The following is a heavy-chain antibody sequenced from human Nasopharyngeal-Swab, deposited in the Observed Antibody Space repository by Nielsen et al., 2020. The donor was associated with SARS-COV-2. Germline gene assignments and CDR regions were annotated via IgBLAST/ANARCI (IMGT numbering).Heavy chain of an antibody. CDR2: IYHSGST. V-gene: IGHV4-4*02. D-gene: IGHD3-22*01. J-gene: IGHJ6*03. CDR3: ASPQGSSGHYYMDV. Sequence: WIRQPPGKGLEWIGEIYHSGSTNYNPSLKSRVTISVDKSKNQFSLKLSSVTAADTAVYYCASPQGSSGHYYMDVWGKGTTVTV.